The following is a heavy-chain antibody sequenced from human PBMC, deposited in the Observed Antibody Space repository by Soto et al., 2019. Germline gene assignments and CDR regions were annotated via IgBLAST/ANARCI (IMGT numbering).Heavy chain of an antibody. J-gene: IGHJ4*02. CDR1: GFTFSSYG. CDR2: IWYDGSNK. V-gene: IGHV3-33*01. D-gene: IGHD6-13*01. CDR3: ARDMAAAATGKDY. Sequence: GGSLRLSCAASGFTFSSYGMHWVRQAPGKGLEWVAVIWYDGSNKYYADSVKGRFTISRDNSKNTLYLQMNSLRAEDTAVYYCARDMAAAATGKDYWGQGTLVTVSS.